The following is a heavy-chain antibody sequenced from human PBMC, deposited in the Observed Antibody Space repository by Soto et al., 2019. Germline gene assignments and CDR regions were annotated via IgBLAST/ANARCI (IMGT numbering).Heavy chain of an antibody. CDR1: GYTFTSYA. Sequence: ASVKVSCKASGYTFTSYAMHWVRQAPGQRLEWMGWINAGNGNTKYSQKFQGRVTITRDTSASTAYMELSSLRSEDTAVYYCARVEEVVRGRAFDIWGQGTMVTVSS. CDR3: ARVEEVVRGRAFDI. V-gene: IGHV1-3*01. CDR2: INAGNGNT. D-gene: IGHD3-10*01. J-gene: IGHJ3*02.